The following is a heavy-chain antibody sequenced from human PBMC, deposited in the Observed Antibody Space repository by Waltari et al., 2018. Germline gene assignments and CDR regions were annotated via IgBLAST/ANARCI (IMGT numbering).Heavy chain of an antibody. CDR3: ARPRVQWTHYFDY. CDR1: GDSVSAGSYF. V-gene: IGHV4-39*01. CDR2: IEYSGRT. J-gene: IGHJ4*02. Sequence: QLQLEESGPGLVRPSETLSLTCAVSGDSVSAGSYFWVWIRQAPGEGLEWIGTIEYSGRTYYKSSLKSRLTISADTSKNQFSLNLRSVTAADTAVYFWARPRVQWTHYFDYWGQGTLVTVSS. D-gene: IGHD2-8*01.